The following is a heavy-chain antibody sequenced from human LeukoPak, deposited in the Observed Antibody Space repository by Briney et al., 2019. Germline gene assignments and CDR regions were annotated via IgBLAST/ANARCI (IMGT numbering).Heavy chain of an antibody. V-gene: IGHV3-23*01. D-gene: IGHD2-8*02. Sequence: PGGSLRLSCAASGFSFNNYAMSWVRQAPGRGLEWVSTLTESGSTYYADSVKGRFTISRDNAKNSLYLQMNSLRAEDTAVYYCARGSTGYYYYVDVWGKGTTVIISS. CDR2: LTESGST. CDR3: ARGSTGYYYYVDV. J-gene: IGHJ6*03. CDR1: GFSFNNYA.